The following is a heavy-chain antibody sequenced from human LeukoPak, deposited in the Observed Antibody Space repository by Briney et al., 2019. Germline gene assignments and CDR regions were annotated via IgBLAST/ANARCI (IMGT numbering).Heavy chain of an antibody. V-gene: IGHV3-74*01. CDR2: ISTDARTI. Sequence: PGGSLRLSCAASGFTFSTYWMHWVRQAPGKGLVWVSHISTDARTITYADFVKGRFTISRDNAKDTVYLQMNSLRAEDTALYYCVRGQATAWGLDYWGQGTLVTVSS. CDR1: GFTFSTYW. J-gene: IGHJ4*02. CDR3: VRGQATAWGLDY. D-gene: IGHD6-13*01.